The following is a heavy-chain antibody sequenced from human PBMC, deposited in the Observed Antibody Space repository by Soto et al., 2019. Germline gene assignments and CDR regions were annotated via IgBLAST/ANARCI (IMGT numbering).Heavy chain of an antibody. J-gene: IGHJ6*02. Sequence: GGSLRLSCAASGFTFSSYWMSWVRQAPGKGLKWVANIKQDGSEKYYVDSVKGRFTISRDNAKNSLYLQMNSLRAEDTAVYYCARGALGYHYYYYGMDVWGQGTTVTVSS. CDR3: ARGALGYHYYYYGMDV. D-gene: IGHD3-16*02. V-gene: IGHV3-7*04. CDR1: GFTFSSYW. CDR2: IKQDGSEK.